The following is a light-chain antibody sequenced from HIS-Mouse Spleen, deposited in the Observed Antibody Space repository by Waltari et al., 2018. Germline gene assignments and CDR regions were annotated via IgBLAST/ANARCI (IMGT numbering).Light chain of an antibody. Sequence: QSMLTQPPSVSEAPRQRVTISCSGSSSNIGNNAVNWYQQLPGKAPKLLIYYDDLLPSGVSDRFSGSKSGTSASLAISGLQSEDEADYYCAAWDDRLNGWVFGGGTKLTVL. V-gene: IGLV1-36*01. CDR1: SSNIGNNA. J-gene: IGLJ3*02. CDR2: YDD. CDR3: AAWDDRLNGWV.